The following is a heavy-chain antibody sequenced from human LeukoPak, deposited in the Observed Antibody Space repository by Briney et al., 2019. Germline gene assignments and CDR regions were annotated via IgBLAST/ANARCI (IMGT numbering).Heavy chain of an antibody. CDR1: GXSLXXXY. V-gene: IGHV4-59*01. J-gene: IGHJ4*02. D-gene: IGHD5-24*01. Sequence: SETLSLTCTVSGXSLXXXYXXXXXXPXGXXLXXXXXTYYSGYXKYNPSLKSRVTISVDTSKNQFSLKVSSVTAADTAVYYCARDKRGEDDYNRNLDYWGQGTLVTVSS. CDR3: ARDKRGEDDYNRNLDY. CDR2: TYYSGYX.